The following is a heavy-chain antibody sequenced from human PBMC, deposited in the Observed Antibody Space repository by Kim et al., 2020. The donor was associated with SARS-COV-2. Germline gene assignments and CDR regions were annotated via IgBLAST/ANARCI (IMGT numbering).Heavy chain of an antibody. CDR3: ARKSGSNGKGV. CDR2: INPVNGNT. D-gene: IGHD3-10*01. V-gene: IGHV1-3*01. J-gene: IGHJ6*02. Sequence: ASVKVSCKASGYTFTTYIMHWVRQAPGQGLEWMGWINPVNGNTKYSQKFQGRVTITRDISASTTYMELSSLRSEDTAVYYCARKSGSNGKGVWGQGTTVTVSS. CDR1: GYTFTTYI.